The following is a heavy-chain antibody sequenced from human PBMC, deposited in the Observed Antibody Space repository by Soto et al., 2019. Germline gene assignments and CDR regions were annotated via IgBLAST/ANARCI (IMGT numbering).Heavy chain of an antibody. Sequence: SGATLVNPTQTLTLTWTFSVFSLRTSGTRGSWMRRAPGKALEWLARIDWDDDTFHPTSLKTRLTISKDTSNNQVVLTMTNIDPVDTATYYCAKTGRDGSWFDPWGQGTLVTVSS. CDR3: AKTGRDGSWFDP. V-gene: IGHV2-70*04. CDR2: IDWDDDT. J-gene: IGHJ5*02. CDR1: VFSLRTSGTR. D-gene: IGHD2-15*01.